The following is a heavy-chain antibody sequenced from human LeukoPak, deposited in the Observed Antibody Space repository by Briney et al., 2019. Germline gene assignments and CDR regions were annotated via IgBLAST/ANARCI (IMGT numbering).Heavy chain of an antibody. J-gene: IGHJ5*02. CDR1: GYSISSGYY. V-gene: IGHV4-38-2*02. Sequence: SETLSLTCTVSGYSISSGYYWGWIRQPPGKGLEWIGSIYHSGSTYYNPSLKSRVTISVDTSKNQFSLKLSSVTAADTAVYYCARRDLTVYWFDPWGQGTLVTVSS. CDR2: IYHSGST. D-gene: IGHD3-9*01. CDR3: ARRDLTVYWFDP.